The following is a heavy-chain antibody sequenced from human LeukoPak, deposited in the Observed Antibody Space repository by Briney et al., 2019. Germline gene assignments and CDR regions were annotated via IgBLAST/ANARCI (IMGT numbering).Heavy chain of an antibody. CDR2: IYSGGST. CDR1: GFTVSSNY. J-gene: IGHJ4*02. D-gene: IGHD3-10*01. CDR3: ARSGLWFGELLDY. Sequence: GGSLRLSCAASGFTVSSNYMSWVRQAPGKGLEWVSVIYSGGSTYYADSVKGRFTISRDNSKNTLYLQMNSLRAEDTAAYYCARSGLWFGELLDYWGQGTLVTVSS. V-gene: IGHV3-53*01.